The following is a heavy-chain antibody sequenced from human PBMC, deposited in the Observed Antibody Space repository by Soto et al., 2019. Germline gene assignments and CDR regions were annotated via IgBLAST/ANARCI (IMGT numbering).Heavy chain of an antibody. CDR1: GFTFSSYS. Sequence: GGSLRLSCAASGFTFSSYSMNWVRQAPGKGLEWVSYISSSSSTIYYADSVKGRFTISRDNAKNSLYLQMNSLRDEDTAVYYCARDLPPYYYDSSGYFDYWGQGTLVTVSS. CDR3: ARDLPPYYYDSSGYFDY. CDR2: ISSSSSTI. V-gene: IGHV3-48*02. D-gene: IGHD3-22*01. J-gene: IGHJ4*02.